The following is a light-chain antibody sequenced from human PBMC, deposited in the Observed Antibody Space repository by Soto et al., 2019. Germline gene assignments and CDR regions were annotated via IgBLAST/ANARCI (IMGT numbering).Light chain of an antibody. J-gene: IGKJ1*01. Sequence: EIVLTQSPATLSVSPGERATLSCRASQSVSTNLAWYQQKPGQSPRLLIYGTSTRATDIPARFSGSGSGTDFTLTISRLEPEDFAVYYCQQYGSSGTFGQGTKVDIK. CDR3: QQYGSSGT. CDR2: GTS. V-gene: IGKV3-20*01. CDR1: QSVSTN.